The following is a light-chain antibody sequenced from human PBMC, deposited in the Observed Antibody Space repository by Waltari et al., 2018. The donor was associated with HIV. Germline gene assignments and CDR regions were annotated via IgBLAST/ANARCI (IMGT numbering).Light chain of an antibody. CDR1: QSVSNNY. Sequence: IVLTHSPATLSLSPGERATLSFGASQSVSNNYLAWYQQKPGLPPRLIIYDASSRAAGIPDRFSGSGSGTDFTLTISRLETEDYAVYYCHQYGSSISYSFGQGTKLEIK. J-gene: IGKJ2*03. CDR3: HQYGSSISYS. V-gene: IGKV3D-20*01. CDR2: DAS.